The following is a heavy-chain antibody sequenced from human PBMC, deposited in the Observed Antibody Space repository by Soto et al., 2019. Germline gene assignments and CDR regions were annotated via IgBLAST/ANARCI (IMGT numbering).Heavy chain of an antibody. J-gene: IGHJ4*02. CDR2: ISGTGGST. CDR3: VKGGEPGIAVARFDY. D-gene: IGHD6-19*01. Sequence: GSLRLSCAASGFTFSSYAMIWVRQAPGKGLEWGSAISGTGGSTYYAGSVKGRVTMCRDNSKNALYLQMNSLRAEETAVFYCVKGGEPGIAVARFDYWGRGTLVTVPS. CDR1: GFTFSSYA. V-gene: IGHV3-23*01.